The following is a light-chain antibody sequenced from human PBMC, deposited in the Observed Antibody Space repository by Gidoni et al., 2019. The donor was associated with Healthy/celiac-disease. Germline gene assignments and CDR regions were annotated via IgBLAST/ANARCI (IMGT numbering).Light chain of an antibody. CDR2: AAS. CDR1: QSISSY. CDR3: QQSYSTPWT. V-gene: IGKV1-39*01. J-gene: IGKJ1*01. Sequence: DSQMTRSPSSLSASVGDRVTITCRASQSISSYLNWYQQKPGKAPKLLIYAASSLQSGVPSRFSGSGSGTDFTLTISSLQPEDFATYYCQQSYSTPWTFGQGTKVEIK.